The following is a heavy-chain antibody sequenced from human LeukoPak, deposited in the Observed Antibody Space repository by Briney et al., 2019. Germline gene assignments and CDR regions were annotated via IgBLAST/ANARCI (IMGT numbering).Heavy chain of an antibody. J-gene: IGHJ6*02. CDR3: ASVYKHGMDV. CDR1: GYTVTSYY. CDR2: LNPSGGSS. D-gene: IGHD5-24*01. V-gene: IGHV1-46*01. Sequence: ASVKVSCKASGYTVTSYYMHWVRQAPGQGLEWMAILNPSGGSSNYAQKFQGRATLTRATSTGTVFMELSSLRSEDTAVYYCASVYKHGMDVWGQGTTVIVSS.